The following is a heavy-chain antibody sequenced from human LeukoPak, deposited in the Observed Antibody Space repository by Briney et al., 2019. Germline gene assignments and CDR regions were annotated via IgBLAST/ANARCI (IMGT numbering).Heavy chain of an antibody. Sequence: ASVNVSCKASGGTFSSYAISWVPQAPAQGLEGMGGIIPIFGTANYAQKSQGRLTITADESPSTAYMELTSLRSEVTAVYYCASSAIYGDYVRFVYWGQGTLVTVSS. CDR3: ASSAIYGDYVRFVY. CDR2: IIPIFGTA. CDR1: GGTFSSYA. J-gene: IGHJ4*02. D-gene: IGHD4-17*01. V-gene: IGHV1-69*13.